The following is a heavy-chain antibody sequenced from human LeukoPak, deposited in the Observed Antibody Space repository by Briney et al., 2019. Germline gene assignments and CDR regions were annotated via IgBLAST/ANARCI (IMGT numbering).Heavy chain of an antibody. D-gene: IGHD4-23*01. J-gene: IGHJ6*02. CDR3: AKAGTTVDPYYYYYGMDV. Sequence: GGSLRLSCAASGFTFSSCAMSWVRQAPGKGLEWVSAISGSGGSTYYADSVKGRFTISRDNSKNTLYLQMNSLRAEDTAVYYCAKAGTTVDPYYYYYGMDVWGQGTTVTVSS. CDR1: GFTFSSCA. CDR2: ISGSGGST. V-gene: IGHV3-23*01.